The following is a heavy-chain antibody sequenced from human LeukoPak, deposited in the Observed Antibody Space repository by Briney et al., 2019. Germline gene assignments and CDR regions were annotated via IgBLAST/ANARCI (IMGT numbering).Heavy chain of an antibody. Sequence: ASVKVSCKVSGYTLTELSMHWVRQAPGKGLEWMGGFDVEDGETIYAQKFQGRVTMTEDTSTDTAYMELSSLRSEDTAVYYCATVRDYYDAFDIWGQGTMVTVSS. J-gene: IGHJ3*02. CDR3: ATVRDYYDAFDI. CDR1: GYTLTELS. V-gene: IGHV1-24*01. D-gene: IGHD3-10*01. CDR2: FDVEDGET.